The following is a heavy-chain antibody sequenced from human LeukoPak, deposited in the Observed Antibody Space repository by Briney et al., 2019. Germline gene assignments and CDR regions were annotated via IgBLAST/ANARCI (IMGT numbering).Heavy chain of an antibody. V-gene: IGHV4-34*01. D-gene: IGHD3-22*01. J-gene: IGHJ3*02. CDR2: INHSGST. CDR3: ARGRGYYDSSGYWPAFDI. CDR1: GGSFSGYY. Sequence: SETLSLTCAVYGGSFSGYYWSWIRQPPGKGLEWIGEINHSGSTNYNPSPKSRVTISVDTSKNQFSLKLSSVTAADTAVYYCARGRGYYDSSGYWPAFDIWGQGTMVTVSS.